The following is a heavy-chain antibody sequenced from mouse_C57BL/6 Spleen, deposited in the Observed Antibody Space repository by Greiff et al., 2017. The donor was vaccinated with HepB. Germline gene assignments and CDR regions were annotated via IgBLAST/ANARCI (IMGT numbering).Heavy chain of an antibody. Sequence: VQLVESGAELVRPGASVKLSCKASGYTFTDYYINWVKQRPGQGLEWIARIYPGSGNTYYNEKFKGKATLTAEKSSSTAYMQLSSLTSEDSAVYFCAREGRSSSGYFDVWGTGTTVTVSS. CDR2: IYPGSGNT. J-gene: IGHJ1*03. V-gene: IGHV1-76*01. CDR1: GYTFTDYY. CDR3: AREGRSSSGYFDV. D-gene: IGHD1-1*01.